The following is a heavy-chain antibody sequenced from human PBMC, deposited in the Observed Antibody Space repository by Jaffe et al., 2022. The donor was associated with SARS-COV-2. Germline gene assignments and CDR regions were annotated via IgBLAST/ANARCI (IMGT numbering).Heavy chain of an antibody. CDR3: ARDDGGAAVGNRITNWLAP. V-gene: IGHV3-30-3*01. CDR2: TSYDGAHK. Sequence: QVQLVESGGGVVQPGRSLRLSCAASGFSFSTYAMHWVRQAPGKGLEWVAVTSYDGAHKYYADSVKGRFTISRDNSKNTLYLQVTSLRVDDTAVYFCARDDGGAAVGNRITNWLAPWGQGTLVTVSS. J-gene: IGHJ5*02. D-gene: IGHD6-13*01. CDR1: GFSFSTYA.